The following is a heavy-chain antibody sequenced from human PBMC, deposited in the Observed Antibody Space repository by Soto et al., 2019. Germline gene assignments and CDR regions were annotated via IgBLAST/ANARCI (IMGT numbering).Heavy chain of an antibody. CDR1: GFTFSDYY. Sequence: GGSLRLSCAASGFTFSDYYMSWIRQAPGKGLEWVSYISSSGSTIYYADSVKGRFTISRENAKNSLYLQMNSLRAEDTAVYYCARDSKYYGSGNWFDPWGQGTLVTVSS. CDR2: ISSSGSTI. V-gene: IGHV3-11*01. J-gene: IGHJ5*02. D-gene: IGHD3-10*01. CDR3: ARDSKYYGSGNWFDP.